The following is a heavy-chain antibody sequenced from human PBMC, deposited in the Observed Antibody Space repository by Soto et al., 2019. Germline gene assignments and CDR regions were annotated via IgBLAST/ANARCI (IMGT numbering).Heavy chain of an antibody. J-gene: IGHJ5*02. CDR2: IYSSGTT. CDR3: VRDVGGSGWFAP. CDR1: GSSIDNYY. Sequence: SETLSLTCTASGSSIDNYYCSWIRQSAGKGLEWIGRIYSSGTTNYNPSLKSRVTMSVDMSKSQFSLNVRSVTAADTAVYYCVRDVGGSGWFAPWGQGTLVTVYS. V-gene: IGHV4-4*07.